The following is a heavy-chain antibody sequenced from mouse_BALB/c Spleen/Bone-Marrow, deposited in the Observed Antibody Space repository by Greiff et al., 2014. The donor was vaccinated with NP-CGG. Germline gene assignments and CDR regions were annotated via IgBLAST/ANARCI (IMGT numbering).Heavy chain of an antibody. V-gene: IGHV1-67*01. Sequence: QVHVKQSGPELVRPGVSVKLSCKGSGYTFTAYAMHWVKQSHAKSLEWIGLISTYSGNTHYNQNFKGKATMTVDKSSSTAYMELARLTSEDSAIYYCARNFYGSSYLDYWGQGTTLTVSS. CDR1: GYTFTAYA. J-gene: IGHJ2*01. D-gene: IGHD1-1*01. CDR3: ARNFYGSSYLDY. CDR2: ISTYSGNT.